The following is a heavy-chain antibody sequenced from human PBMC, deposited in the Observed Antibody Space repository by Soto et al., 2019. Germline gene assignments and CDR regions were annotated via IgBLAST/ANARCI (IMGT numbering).Heavy chain of an antibody. J-gene: IGHJ4*02. CDR3: AKDSLQGGNRGNYFDY. CDR1: GFSFSNFA. V-gene: IGHV3-23*01. CDR2: ISGSGDTT. Sequence: GGFLRLSCAASGFSFSNFAMNWVRQAPGKGLEWVSHISGSGDTTYYADSVKGRFTISRDNSKNTVYLQLNSLRADDTAVYYCAKDSLQGGNRGNYFDYWGKGNLVTVSS. D-gene: IGHD5-18*01.